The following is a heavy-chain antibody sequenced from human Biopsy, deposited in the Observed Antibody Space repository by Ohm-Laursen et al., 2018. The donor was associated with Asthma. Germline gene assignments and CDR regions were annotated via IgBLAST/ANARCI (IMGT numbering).Heavy chain of an antibody. D-gene: IGHD2-2*01. CDR2: INSVFGTT. Sequence: ASVKVSCKSLGGTFNTYVIGWVRQAPGQGLEWMGGINSVFGTTTYPQKFQDRVTITANDSTSTVYVELSSLRSEDTAVYYCARKAGSCISRTCYSLDFWGQGTLVTVSS. J-gene: IGHJ4*02. CDR1: GGTFNTYV. V-gene: IGHV1-69*13. CDR3: ARKAGSCISRTCYSLDF.